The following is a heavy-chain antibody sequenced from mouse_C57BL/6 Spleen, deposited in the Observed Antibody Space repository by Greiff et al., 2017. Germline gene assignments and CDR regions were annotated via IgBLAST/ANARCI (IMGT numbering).Heavy chain of an antibody. Sequence: EVQLVESGGGLVQPKGSLKLSCAASGFSFNTYAMNWVRQAPGKGLEWVARIRSKSNNYATYYADSVKDRFTISRDDSESMLYLQMNNLKTEDTAMYYCVRRGYYAMDYWGQGTSGTVS. V-gene: IGHV10-1*01. CDR3: VRRGYYAMDY. CDR1: GFSFNTYA. CDR2: IRSKSNNYAT. J-gene: IGHJ4*01.